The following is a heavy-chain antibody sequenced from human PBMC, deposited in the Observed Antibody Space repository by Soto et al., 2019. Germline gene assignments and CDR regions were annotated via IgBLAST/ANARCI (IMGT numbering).Heavy chain of an antibody. V-gene: IGHV4-61*01. J-gene: IGHJ5*02. Sequence: QVQLQESGPGVVKPSETLSLTCTVSGGSVSAGSYYWSWIRQPPGKGLEGIGDIYYTGDTQYNPSLQCRVTMSIDTSKNQMSLNLSSVSAADTAVYYCARVGTTETFFDPWGQGTLVTVSS. D-gene: IGHD4-4*01. CDR3: ARVGTTETFFDP. CDR2: IYYTGDT. CDR1: GGSVSAGSYY.